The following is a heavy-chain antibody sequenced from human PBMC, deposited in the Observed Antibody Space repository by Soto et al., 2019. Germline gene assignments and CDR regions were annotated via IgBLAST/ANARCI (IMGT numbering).Heavy chain of an antibody. J-gene: IGHJ4*02. CDR3: ALNFGYSYGYQYYFDY. CDR1: GYTFTSYA. CDR2: INAGNGNT. D-gene: IGHD5-18*01. Sequence: QVQLVQSGAEVKKPGASVKVSCKASGYTFTSYAMHWVRQAPGQRLEWMRWINAGNGNTKYSQKFQGRVTITRDTSASTADMELSSLRSEDTAVYYCALNFGYSYGYQYYFDYWGQGTLVTVSS. V-gene: IGHV1-3*01.